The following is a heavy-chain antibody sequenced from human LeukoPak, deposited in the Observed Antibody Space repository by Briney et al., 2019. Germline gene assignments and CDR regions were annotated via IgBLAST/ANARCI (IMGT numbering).Heavy chain of an antibody. Sequence: GGSLRPSCAASGFTFSGYWMHWVRQAPGKGLVWVSRINGDGSSATYADSVKGRFTISRDNAKNSLYLQMNSLRAEDTAVYYCAKGAAGGGGVTNYYYYYMDVWGKGTTVTVSS. D-gene: IGHD3-3*01. J-gene: IGHJ6*03. CDR1: GFTFSGYW. V-gene: IGHV3-74*01. CDR3: AKGAAGGGGVTNYYYYYMDV. CDR2: INGDGSSA.